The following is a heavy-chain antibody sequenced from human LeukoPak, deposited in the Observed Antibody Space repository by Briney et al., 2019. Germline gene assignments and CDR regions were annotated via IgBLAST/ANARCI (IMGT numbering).Heavy chain of an antibody. J-gene: IGHJ4*02. CDR1: GFSFSSYS. D-gene: IGHD3-22*01. CDR3: ARGYIDNLGYSPRSSFDS. V-gene: IGHV3-21*01. Sequence: PGGSLRLSCAASGFSFSSYSMNWVRQAPGKGLEWVSSISSTSRSSYTFYAESVKGRFTISRDNTKNSLFLQMNSLVAEDTAVYYCARGYIDNLGYSPRSSFDSWGQGSLVTVSS. CDR2: ISSTSRSSYT.